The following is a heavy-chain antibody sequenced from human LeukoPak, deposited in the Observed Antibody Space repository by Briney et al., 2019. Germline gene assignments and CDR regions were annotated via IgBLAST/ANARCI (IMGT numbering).Heavy chain of an antibody. CDR1: GGSISSGDYY. Sequence: SETLSLTCTVSGGSISSGDYYWSWIRQPPGKGLEWIGYIYYSGSTYYNPSLKSRVTISVDTSKNQFSLKLSSVTAADTAVYYCVRVNPNDDSSSNWYFDLWGRGTLVTVSS. CDR3: VRVNPNDDSSSNWYFDL. V-gene: IGHV4-30-4*01. J-gene: IGHJ2*01. D-gene: IGHD3-22*01. CDR2: IYYSGST.